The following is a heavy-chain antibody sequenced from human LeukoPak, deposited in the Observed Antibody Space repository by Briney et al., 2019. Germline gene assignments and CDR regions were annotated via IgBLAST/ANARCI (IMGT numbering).Heavy chain of an antibody. Sequence: ASVKVSCKAYGYTFTGYYMHWVRQAPGQGLEWMGRINPNSGGTNYAQKFQGRVTMTRDTSISTAYMELSRLRSDDTAVYYCASTVGVVPARFDYWGQGTLVTVSS. CDR1: GYTFTGYY. CDR3: ASTVGVVPARFDY. D-gene: IGHD2-2*01. CDR2: INPNSGGT. V-gene: IGHV1-2*06. J-gene: IGHJ4*02.